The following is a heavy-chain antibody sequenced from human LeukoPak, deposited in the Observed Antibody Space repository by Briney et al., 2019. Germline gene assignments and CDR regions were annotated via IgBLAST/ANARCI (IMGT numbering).Heavy chain of an antibody. Sequence: PSGTLSLTCTVSGDSVSSTGYYWGWIRQPPGKGLEWIGTIYYSGSTYYNPSLKSRVTMSEDTSRNQFSLRLSSVNAADTAVYYCAKAGARYSHSSGQYAFDVWGQGTMVTVSS. CDR1: GDSVSSTGYY. CDR2: IYYSGST. J-gene: IGHJ3*01. D-gene: IGHD3-22*01. CDR3: AKAGARYSHSSGQYAFDV. V-gene: IGHV4-39*01.